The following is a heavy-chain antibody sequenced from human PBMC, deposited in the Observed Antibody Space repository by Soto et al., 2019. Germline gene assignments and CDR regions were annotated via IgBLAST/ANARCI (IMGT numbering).Heavy chain of an antibody. J-gene: IGHJ5*02. Sequence: SETLSLTCAVSGASIGSGGWWRWVRQPPGKGMEWIAEIFHDGNTNYSPSLKSRVTISVDKSQNQFSLNVYSVTAADTAVYYCARHEGWTGPDQWGQGNLVTVSS. CDR3: ARHEGWTGPDQ. CDR2: IFHDGNT. CDR1: GASIGSGGW. D-gene: IGHD2-8*02. V-gene: IGHV4-4*02.